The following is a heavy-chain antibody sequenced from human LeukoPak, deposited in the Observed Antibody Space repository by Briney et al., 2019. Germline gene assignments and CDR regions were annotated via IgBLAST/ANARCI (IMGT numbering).Heavy chain of an antibody. D-gene: IGHD3-22*01. CDR2: IIPIFGTV. CDR1: GGTFSSYT. V-gene: IGHV1-69*13. Sequence: SVKVSCKASGGTFSSYTISWVRQAPGQGLEWMGGIIPIFGTVNYAQKFQGRVTITADESTRTAYMELSSLRSEDTAVYYCARRFPYYYDSDDAFDIWGQGTMVTVSS. J-gene: IGHJ3*02. CDR3: ARRFPYYYDSDDAFDI.